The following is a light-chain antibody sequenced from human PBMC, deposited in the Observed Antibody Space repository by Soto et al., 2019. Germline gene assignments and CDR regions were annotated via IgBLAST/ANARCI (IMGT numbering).Light chain of an antibody. V-gene: IGKV1-27*01. CDR3: QNYNNVPFT. Sequence: DIQITQSPSSLSASVVDRVTITCRASQRISTSLNWYQPKPGQAPNFLLYAASTLQSGVPSRFSGGGSGTDFTRTVVSLQTEDVGTDYCQNYNNVPFTFGPGNKVDIK. CDR1: QRISTS. CDR2: AAS. J-gene: IGKJ3*01.